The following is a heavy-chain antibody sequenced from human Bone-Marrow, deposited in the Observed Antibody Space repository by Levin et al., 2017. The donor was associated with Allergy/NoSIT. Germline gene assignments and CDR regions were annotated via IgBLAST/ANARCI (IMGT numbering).Heavy chain of an antibody. Sequence: GGSLRLSCTASVFTFSDYGMHWIRQAPGKGLEWVAVISYDGSYKYYGDSVKGRFTISRDNSNNALYLQMNSLRTEDTAVYYCAKGLSRGYGARYFDYWGQGTLVTVSS. CDR2: ISYDGSYK. CDR3: AKGLSRGYGARYFDY. D-gene: IGHD4/OR15-4a*01. CDR1: VFTFSDYG. J-gene: IGHJ4*02. V-gene: IGHV3-30*18.